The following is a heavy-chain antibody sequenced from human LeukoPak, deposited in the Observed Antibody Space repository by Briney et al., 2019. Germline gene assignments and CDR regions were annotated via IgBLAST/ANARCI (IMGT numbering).Heavy chain of an antibody. D-gene: IGHD3-3*01. J-gene: IGHJ4*02. CDR2: ISYDGSNK. V-gene: IGHV3-30-3*01. Sequence: PGRSLRLSCAASGLTFSSYAMHWVRQAPGKGLEWVAVISYDGSNKYYADSVKGRFTISRDNSKNTLYLQMNSLRAEDTAVYYCARGRGRFLEWLLTDYWGQGTLVTVSS. CDR1: GLTFSSYA. CDR3: ARGRGRFLEWLLTDY.